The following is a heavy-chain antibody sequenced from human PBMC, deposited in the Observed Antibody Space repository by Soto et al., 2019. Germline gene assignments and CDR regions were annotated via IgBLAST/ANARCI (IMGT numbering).Heavy chain of an antibody. D-gene: IGHD5-18*01. CDR3: ARGEDTAMATFDY. J-gene: IGHJ4*02. CDR2: IYYSGST. V-gene: IGHV4-59*01. CDR1: GGSIGSYY. Sequence: PSETLSLTCTVSGGSIGSYYWSWIRQPPGKGLEWIGYIYYSGSTNYNPSLKSRVTISVDTSKNQFSLKLSSVTAADTAVYYCARGEDTAMATFDYWGQGTLVTVSS.